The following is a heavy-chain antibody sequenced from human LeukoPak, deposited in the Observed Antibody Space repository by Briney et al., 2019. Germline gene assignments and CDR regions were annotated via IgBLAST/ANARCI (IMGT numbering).Heavy chain of an antibody. CDR3: ARAMTTGDPAPSSHYFDY. D-gene: IGHD4-11*01. CDR1: GFTFSSYW. Sequence: GGSLRLSCAASGFTFSSYWMSWVRQAPGKGLEWVANIKQDGSEKYYVDSVKGRFTISRDNAKNSLYLQMNSLRAEDTAVYYCARAMTTGDPAPSSHYFDYWGQGTLVTVSS. J-gene: IGHJ4*02. V-gene: IGHV3-7*01. CDR2: IKQDGSEK.